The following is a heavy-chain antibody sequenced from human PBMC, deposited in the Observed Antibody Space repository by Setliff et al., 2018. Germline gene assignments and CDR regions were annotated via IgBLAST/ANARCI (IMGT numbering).Heavy chain of an antibody. J-gene: IGHJ4*02. CDR1: SGSISSDNYY. D-gene: IGHD3-10*01. Sequence: PSETLSLTCTVSSGSISSDNYYWGWIRQPPGKGLEWIGTLSYNGNAYYTPSLKGRVTISIDTSKNQFSLKLSSVTAADTAVYYCARHTIAMSTIISYLDYWGQGTLVTVSS. V-gene: IGHV4-39*01. CDR2: LSYNGNA. CDR3: ARHTIAMSTIISYLDY.